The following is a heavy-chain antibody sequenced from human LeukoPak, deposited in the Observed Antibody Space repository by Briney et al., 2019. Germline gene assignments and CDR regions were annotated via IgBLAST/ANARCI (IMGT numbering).Heavy chain of an antibody. CDR3: ARIQLWSYYFDY. D-gene: IGHD5-18*01. J-gene: IGHJ4*02. V-gene: IGHV5-51*01. CDR2: IYPGDSDS. CDR1: GYSFTSYW. Sequence: GESLKISCKGSGYSFTSYWIDWVRKIPGTGLEVMGIIYPGDSDSRYSPSFQGQVTISADKSSSTAYLQWSSLKASDTAMYYCARIQLWSYYFDYWGQGTLVTVSS.